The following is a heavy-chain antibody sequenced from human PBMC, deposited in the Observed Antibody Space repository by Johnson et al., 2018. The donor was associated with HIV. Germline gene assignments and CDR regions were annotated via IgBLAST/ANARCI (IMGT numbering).Heavy chain of an antibody. CDR1: GFTFSNVW. Sequence: VQLVESGGGLVQPGGSPKLSCEASGFTFSNVWMHWVRQAPGKGLEWVGRIKSKTDGGTTDYAAPVKGRFTISRDDSKNTLYLQMNSLKTEDTAVYYCTTDQLQQLVHDAFDIWGQGTMVTVSS. D-gene: IGHD6-13*01. V-gene: IGHV3-15*01. CDR3: TTDQLQQLVHDAFDI. CDR2: IKSKTDGGTT. J-gene: IGHJ3*02.